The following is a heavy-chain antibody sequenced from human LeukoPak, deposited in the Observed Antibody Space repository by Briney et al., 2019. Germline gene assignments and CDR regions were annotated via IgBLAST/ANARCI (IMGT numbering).Heavy chain of an antibody. D-gene: IGHD4-23*01. CDR1: GFTFSSYA. CDR3: ARGRGGNFATKAFDI. Sequence: GGSLRLSCAASGFTFSSYAMQWVRQAPGKGVEGVAVISDDGSNKYYADWVRGRFTISRENPKNTLYLQMNTLRAQDTAVYYCARGRGGNFATKAFDISGQGPMVTVSS. V-gene: IGHV3-30*04. J-gene: IGHJ3*02. CDR2: ISDDGSNK.